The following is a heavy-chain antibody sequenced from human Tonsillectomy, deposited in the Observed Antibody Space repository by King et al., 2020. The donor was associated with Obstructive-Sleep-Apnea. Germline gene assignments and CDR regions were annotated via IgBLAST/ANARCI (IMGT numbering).Heavy chain of an antibody. D-gene: IGHD6-6*01. J-gene: IGHJ6*02. Sequence: QLQESGPGLVKPSETLSLTCTVSGGSISSYYWSWIRQPPGKGLEWIGYIYYSGSTNYNPPLKSRVPISVDTSKNQFSLKLNSVTAADTAVYYCASARYYYYGMDVWGQGTTVTVSS. CDR1: GGSISSYY. CDR2: IYYSGST. V-gene: IGHV4-59*08. CDR3: ASARYYYYGMDV.